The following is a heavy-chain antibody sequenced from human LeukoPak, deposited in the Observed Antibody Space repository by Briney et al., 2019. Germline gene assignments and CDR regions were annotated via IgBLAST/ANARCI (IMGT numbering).Heavy chain of an antibody. J-gene: IGHJ4*02. CDR1: GGTFSSYA. Sequence: SVKVSCKASGGTFSSYAISWVRQAPGQGLEWMGGIIPIFGTANYAQKFQGRVTITADESTSTAYMELSSLRSEDTAVYYCARASDYDFWSGYFDYWGRGTLVTVSS. D-gene: IGHD3-3*01. CDR2: IIPIFGTA. V-gene: IGHV1-69*13. CDR3: ARASDYDFWSGYFDY.